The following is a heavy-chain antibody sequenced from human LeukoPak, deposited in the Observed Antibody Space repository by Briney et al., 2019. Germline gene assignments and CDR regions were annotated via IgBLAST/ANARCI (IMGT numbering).Heavy chain of an antibody. CDR3: ARVVAANRADYFDY. J-gene: IGHJ4*02. CDR2: IYTSGST. V-gene: IGHV4-61*02. CDR1: GGSISSSSYY. D-gene: IGHD2-15*01. Sequence: SETLSLTCTVSGGSISSSSYYWGWIGQPAGKGLEWIGRIYTSGSTNYNPSLKSRVTISVDTSKNQFSLKLSSVTAADTAVYYCARVVAANRADYFDYWGQGTLVTVSS.